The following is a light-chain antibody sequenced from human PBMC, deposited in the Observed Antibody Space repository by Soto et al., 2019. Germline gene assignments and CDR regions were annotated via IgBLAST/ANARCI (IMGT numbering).Light chain of an antibody. CDR1: HGFSSSY. J-gene: IGKJ4*01. Sequence: ENVLTQSPGTLSLSPGERVTVSCRASHGFSSSYLASYQFQTGRSPSLLIFGATSRAVGTPDSFSGGWSGTAVNLLIDRREPDEVAVYYCQQQGSSPLAFGRGTQVQIK. V-gene: IGKV3-20*01. CDR3: QQQGSSPLA. CDR2: GAT.